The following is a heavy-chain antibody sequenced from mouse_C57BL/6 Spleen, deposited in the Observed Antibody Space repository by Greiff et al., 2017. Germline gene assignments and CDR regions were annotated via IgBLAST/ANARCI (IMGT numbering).Heavy chain of an antibody. CDR3: TTDYYGTPFDY. CDR1: GFNIEDDY. D-gene: IGHD1-1*01. V-gene: IGHV14-4*01. CDR2: IDPENGDT. J-gene: IGHJ2*01. Sequence: EVQLQQSGAELVRPGASVKLSCTASGFNIEDDYMHWVKQRPEQGLEWIGWIDPENGDTEYASKFQGKATITADTSSNTAYLQLSSLTSEDTAVYYCTTDYYGTPFDYWGQGTTLTVSS.